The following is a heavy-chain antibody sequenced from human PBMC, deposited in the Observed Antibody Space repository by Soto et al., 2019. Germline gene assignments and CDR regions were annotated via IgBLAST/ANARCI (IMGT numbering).Heavy chain of an antibody. J-gene: IGHJ4*02. CDR2: INPSSGST. CDR3: ARDLQFLEWLLDY. CDR1: GYTFTSYG. V-gene: IGHV1-46*03. Sequence: APVKVSCTASGYTFTSYGISWVRQAPGQGLEWMGLINPSSGSTSYAQKFQGRVTMTRDTSTSTVYMELSSLRSEDTAVYYCARDLQFLEWLLDYWGQGTLVTVSS. D-gene: IGHD3-3*01.